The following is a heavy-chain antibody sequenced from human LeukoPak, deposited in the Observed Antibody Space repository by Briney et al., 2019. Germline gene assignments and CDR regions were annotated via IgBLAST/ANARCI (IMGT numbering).Heavy chain of an antibody. D-gene: IGHD3-22*01. CDR3: ARDNYYDSTGYTDY. V-gene: IGHV4-39*07. CDR1: GGPIGSSSYY. CDR2: IYYSGST. J-gene: IGHJ4*02. Sequence: PSETLSLTCSVSGGPIGSSSYYWGWIRQPPGKGLEWIGYIYYSGSTYYNPSLKSRVTISIDTSKKQFFLKLTSVTAADTAVYCCARDNYYDSTGYTDYWGQGTLVTVSS.